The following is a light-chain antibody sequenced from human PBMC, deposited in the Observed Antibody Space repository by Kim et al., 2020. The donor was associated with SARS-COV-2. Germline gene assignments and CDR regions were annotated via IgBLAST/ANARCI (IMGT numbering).Light chain of an antibody. Sequence: EIVLTQSPATLSLSPGERATLSCRASQSFNSYLAWYQQKPGQAPRLLIYDTSNRATGIPARFSGSGSGTDFTFTISSLEPEDFAVYYCQQRTTWPLLTFGGGTKVDIK. CDR3: QQRTTWPLLT. V-gene: IGKV3-11*01. CDR2: DTS. J-gene: IGKJ4*01. CDR1: QSFNSY.